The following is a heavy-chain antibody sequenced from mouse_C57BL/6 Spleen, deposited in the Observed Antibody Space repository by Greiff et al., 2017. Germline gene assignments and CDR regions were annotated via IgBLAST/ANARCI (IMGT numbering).Heavy chain of an antibody. J-gene: IGHJ4*01. Sequence: QVQLQQSGAELARPGASVKLSCKASGYTFTSYGISWVKQRTGQGLEWIGEIYPRRGNTYYNEKFQGKATLTADKSSSTAYMELRSLTSEDSAVYFGAREAVYDGYYVAMDYWGQGTSVTVSA. CDR1: GYTFTSYG. CDR3: AREAVYDGYYVAMDY. D-gene: IGHD2-3*01. V-gene: IGHV1-81*01. CDR2: IYPRRGNT.